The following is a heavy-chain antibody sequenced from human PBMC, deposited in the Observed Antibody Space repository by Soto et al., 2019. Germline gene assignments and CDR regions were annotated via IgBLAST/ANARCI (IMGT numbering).Heavy chain of an antibody. CDR1: GDSIRSYY. CDR2: IYYSGST. J-gene: IGHJ6*02. Sequence: PSETLSLTCTVSGDSIRSYYWTWIRQPPGKGLELIGYIYYSGSTRYNPSLKSRVTISVDMSKNQFSLKLSSVIAADTAVYYCAREYGGLDNGLDVWGQGNAVTVSS. D-gene: IGHD5-12*01. V-gene: IGHV4-59*01. CDR3: AREYGGLDNGLDV.